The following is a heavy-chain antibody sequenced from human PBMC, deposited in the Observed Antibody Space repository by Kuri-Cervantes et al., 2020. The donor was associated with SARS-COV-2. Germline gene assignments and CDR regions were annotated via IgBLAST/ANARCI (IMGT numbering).Heavy chain of an antibody. J-gene: IGHJ3*02. CDR1: GRSISSSSYY. V-gene: IGHV4-39*01. CDR2: IYYSGST. Sequence: GSLRLSCTVSGRSISSSSYYWGWIRQPPGKGLEWIGSIYYSGSTYYNPSLKSRVTISVDTSKSQFSLKLSSVTAADTAVYYCARLRGITMLVVVFDAFDIWGQGTMATVSS. CDR3: ARLRGITMLVVVFDAFDI. D-gene: IGHD3-22*01.